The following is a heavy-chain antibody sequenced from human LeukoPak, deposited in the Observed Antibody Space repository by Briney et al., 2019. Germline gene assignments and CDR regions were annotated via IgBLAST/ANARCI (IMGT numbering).Heavy chain of an antibody. CDR1: GFTFTTYW. D-gene: IGHD3-3*01. CDR2: ISTDGTNT. Sequence: GGSLRLSCAASGFTFTTYWMHWVRQAPGKGLVWVSRISTDGTNTSYADSVKGRFTISRDNAKNSLYLQMNSLRAEDTAVYYCAKERRYYDFWSGIDYWGQGTLVTVSS. J-gene: IGHJ4*02. CDR3: AKERRYYDFWSGIDY. V-gene: IGHV3-74*01.